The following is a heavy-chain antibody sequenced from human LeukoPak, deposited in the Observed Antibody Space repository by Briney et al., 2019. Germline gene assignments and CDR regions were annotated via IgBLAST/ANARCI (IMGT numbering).Heavy chain of an antibody. Sequence: GGSLRLSCAASGFTFSGYGMHWVRQAPGKGLEWVAVIWYDGSNKYYADSVKGRFTISRDNSKNTLYLQMNSLRAEDTALYYCAENGGYDFWSGQQYYYYYMDVWGKGTTVTVSS. CDR2: IWYDGSNK. CDR3: AENGGYDFWSGQQYYYYYMDV. V-gene: IGHV3-33*06. CDR1: GFTFSGYG. D-gene: IGHD3-3*01. J-gene: IGHJ6*03.